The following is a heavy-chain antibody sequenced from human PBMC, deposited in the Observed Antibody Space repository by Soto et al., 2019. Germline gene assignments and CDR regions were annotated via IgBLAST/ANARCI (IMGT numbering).Heavy chain of an antibody. CDR1: GFTFSSYA. V-gene: IGHV3-23*01. J-gene: IGHJ3*02. CDR2: ISGSGGST. Sequence: EVLLLESGGGLVQPGGSLRLSCAASGFTFSSYAMSWVRQAPGKGLEWVSAISGSGGSTYYADSVKGRFTISRDNSKNTLYLQMNSLRAEDTAVYYCAKDYSSSSDAFDIWGQGTMVTVSS. CDR3: AKDYSSSSDAFDI. D-gene: IGHD6-6*01.